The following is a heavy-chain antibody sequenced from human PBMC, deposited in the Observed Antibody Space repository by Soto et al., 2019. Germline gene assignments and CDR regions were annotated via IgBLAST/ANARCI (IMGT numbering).Heavy chain of an antibody. J-gene: IGHJ4*02. CDR2: IKQDGREK. CDR1: GFTFSSFW. D-gene: IGHD3-22*01. Sequence: GGSLRLSCAASGFTFSSFWMTWVRQAPGKGLEWVANIKQDGREKNYVESVKGRFTISRDNAKNSLYLQMNSLRAEDTAVYYCAIRASYYDSSGYFDYWGQGTLVTVSS. V-gene: IGHV3-7*01. CDR3: AIRASYYDSSGYFDY.